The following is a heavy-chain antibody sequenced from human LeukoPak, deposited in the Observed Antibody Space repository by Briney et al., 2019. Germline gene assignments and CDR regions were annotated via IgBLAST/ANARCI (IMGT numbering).Heavy chain of an antibody. D-gene: IGHD5-18*01. CDR1: GYTFSNAW. CDR2: IKSTTDGGTT. Sequence: PGGSLRLSCAASGYTFSNAWLSWVGQARGKGLEWVGRIKSTTDGGTTDYAAPVKGRFTISRDDSKNTLYLQMNSLKTEDTAVYYCTTDPGIQLWLREYYYYGTDVGGKGTTVTVSS. CDR3: TTDPGIQLWLREYYYYGTDV. V-gene: IGHV3-15*01. J-gene: IGHJ6*04.